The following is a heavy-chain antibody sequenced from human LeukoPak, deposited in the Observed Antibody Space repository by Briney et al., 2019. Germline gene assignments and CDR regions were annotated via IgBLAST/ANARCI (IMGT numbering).Heavy chain of an antibody. D-gene: IGHD6-19*01. J-gene: IGHJ4*02. CDR2: ISSSSSYI. CDR1: GFTFSSYA. V-gene: IGHV3-21*01. CDR3: ARDRGSSGWYDFDY. Sequence: PGGSLRLSCAASGFTFSSYAMSWVRQAPGKGLEWVSSISSSSSYIYYADSVKGRFTISRDNAKNSLYLQMNSLRAEDTAVYYCARDRGSSGWYDFDYWGQGTLVTVSS.